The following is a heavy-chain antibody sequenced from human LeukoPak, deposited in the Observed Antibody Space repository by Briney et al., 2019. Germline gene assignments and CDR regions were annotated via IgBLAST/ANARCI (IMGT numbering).Heavy chain of an antibody. J-gene: IGHJ3*02. V-gene: IGHV3-53*01. CDR3: ARFDSRRAFDI. Sequence: PGGSLRLSCAASGFTVSSNYMNWVRQAPGKGLEWVSVIYSGRSTNYADSVKGRFTISRDNSKNTLYLQMDSLRVEGTAVYYCARFDSRRAFDIWGQGTMVTVSS. D-gene: IGHD1-14*01. CDR2: IYSGRST. CDR1: GFTVSSNY.